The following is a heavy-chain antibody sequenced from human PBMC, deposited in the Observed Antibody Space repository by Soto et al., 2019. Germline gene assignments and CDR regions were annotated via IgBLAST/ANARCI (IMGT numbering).Heavy chain of an antibody. CDR2: IITVLGTT. CDR1: GDTFSSYA. Sequence: QVQLVQSGAELKKTGSSVKVSCRASGDTFSSYAVNWVRQAPGRGLEWMGRIITVLGTTDYAQKFKGRVTVTAEKTTNTGYMELSSLRSEDTAVYYCARRRYCGYDCYQKHYYGMDVWGQGTTVTVAS. D-gene: IGHD2-21*01. CDR3: ARRRYCGYDCYQKHYYGMDV. V-gene: IGHV1-69*08. J-gene: IGHJ6*02.